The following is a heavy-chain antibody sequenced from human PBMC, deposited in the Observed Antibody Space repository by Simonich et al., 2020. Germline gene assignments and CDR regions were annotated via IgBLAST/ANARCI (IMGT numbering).Heavy chain of an antibody. CDR1: GFTFSSYG. D-gene: IGHD3-9*01. CDR2: IKQDGREK. CDR3: ACLGTGDAFDI. V-gene: IGHV3-7*01. Sequence: EVQLVESGGGLVQPGGSLRLSCAASGFTFSSYGMSWVRQAQGRGREWVANIKQDGREKYYVDSVKGRFTISRDTAKNSLYLQMNSLRAEDTAGYYCACLGTGDAFDIGGQGTMVTVSS. J-gene: IGHJ3*02.